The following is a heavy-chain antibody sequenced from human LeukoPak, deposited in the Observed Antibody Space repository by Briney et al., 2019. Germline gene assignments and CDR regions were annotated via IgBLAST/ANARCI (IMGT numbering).Heavy chain of an antibody. CDR2: IYHSGST. CDR3: ARDYHPFDP. CDR1: GGSISSGGYS. J-gene: IGHJ5*02. Sequence: PSQTLSLTCAVSGGSISSGGYSWRWIRQPPGKGLEWIGYIYHSGSTYYNPSLKSRVTISVDRSKNQFSLKLSSVTAADTAVYYCARDYHPFDPGGQGTLVTVSA. D-gene: IGHD3-16*02. V-gene: IGHV4-30-2*01.